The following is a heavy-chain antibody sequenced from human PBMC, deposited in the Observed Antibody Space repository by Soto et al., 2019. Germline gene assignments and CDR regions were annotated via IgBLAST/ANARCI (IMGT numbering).Heavy chain of an antibody. CDR2: IYYSGST. J-gene: IGHJ5*02. Sequence: SENLSLTCTVSGGSISSYYWSWIRQPPGKGLEWIGYIYYSGSTNYNPSLKSRVTISVDTSKNQFSLKLSSVTAADTAVYYCARHSPLRWFDPWGQGTLVTVSS. D-gene: IGHD3-16*01. V-gene: IGHV4-59*08. CDR3: ARHSPLRWFDP. CDR1: GGSISSYY.